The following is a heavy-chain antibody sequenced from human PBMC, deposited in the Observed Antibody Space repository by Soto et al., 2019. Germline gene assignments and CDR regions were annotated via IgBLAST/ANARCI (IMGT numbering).Heavy chain of an antibody. CDR3: PGLYGAMATISCFDP. J-gene: IGHJ5*02. D-gene: IGHD5-12*01. Sequence: SETLSLTCTVSGGSISSSSYYWGWIRQPPGKGLEWIGSIYYSGSTYYNPSLKSRVTISEDTSKNQFSMKLSYVTAAATAVYYCPGLYGAMATISCFDPLGQGTLVTVSS. V-gene: IGHV4-39*01. CDR2: IYYSGST. CDR1: GGSISSSSYY.